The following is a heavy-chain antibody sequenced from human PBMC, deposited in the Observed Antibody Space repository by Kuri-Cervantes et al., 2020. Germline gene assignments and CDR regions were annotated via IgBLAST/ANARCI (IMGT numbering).Heavy chain of an antibody. CDR3: ARQASDWFDP. J-gene: IGHJ5*02. Sequence: GGSLRLSCKASGYTFTGYYMHWVRQAPGQGLEWMGWINPNSGGTNYAQKFQGWVTMTGDTSISTAYMELSRLRSDDTAVYYCARQASDWFDPWGQGTLVTVSS. CDR2: INPNSGGT. CDR1: GYTFTGYY. D-gene: IGHD3-10*01. V-gene: IGHV1-2*04.